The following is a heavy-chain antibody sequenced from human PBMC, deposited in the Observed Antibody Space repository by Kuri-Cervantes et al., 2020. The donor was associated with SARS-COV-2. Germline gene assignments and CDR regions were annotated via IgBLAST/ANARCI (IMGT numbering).Heavy chain of an antibody. CDR1: GGSFSNFY. V-gene: IGHV4-34*01. J-gene: IGHJ3*02. D-gene: IGHD3-3*01. CDR2: INHSGSA. Sequence: SETLSLTCAVYGGSFSNFYWSWIRQPPGKGLEWIGEINHSGSANYNPSLKSRVTISVDKSKNQLSLKLSSVTAADTAVYYCARASTTVFGVLIALFFSNAFDIWGQGTMVTVSS. CDR3: ARASTTVFGVLIALFFSNAFDI.